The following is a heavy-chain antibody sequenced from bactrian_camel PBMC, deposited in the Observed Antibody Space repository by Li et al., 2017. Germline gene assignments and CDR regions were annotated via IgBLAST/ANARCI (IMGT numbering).Heavy chain of an antibody. V-gene: IGHV3S6*01. CDR1: GFDYNRYC. CDR3: TTRLDLGSSCGGPRS. Sequence: HVQLVESGGGSVEAGGSLRLSCAASGFDYNRYCMAWFRQAPGKEREGVACIYLSGGSSTYYSDSVKGRFSISHDNAKKALDLQMNSLEPEDTAIYYCTTRLDLGSSCGGPRSWGLGTQVTVS. CDR2: IYLSGGSST. D-gene: IGHD2*01. J-gene: IGHJ4*01.